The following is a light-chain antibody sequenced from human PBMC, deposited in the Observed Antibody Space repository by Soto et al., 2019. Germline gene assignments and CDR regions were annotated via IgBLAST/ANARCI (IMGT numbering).Light chain of an antibody. CDR1: ISDVGGYDY. CDR2: EVT. J-gene: IGLJ1*01. Sequence: QSVLTQPPSASGSPGQSVTISCTGTISDVGGYDYVSWYQQYPGKTPKLMIFEVTKRPSGVPDRFSGSKSGNTASLTVSGLQAEDEADYYCLSYAGTACVFGTGTKVNVL. V-gene: IGLV2-8*01. CDR3: LSYAGTACV.